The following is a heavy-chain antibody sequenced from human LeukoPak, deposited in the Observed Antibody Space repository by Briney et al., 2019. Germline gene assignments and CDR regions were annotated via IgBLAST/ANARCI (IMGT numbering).Heavy chain of an antibody. V-gene: IGHV4-59*08. CDR2: IYSSGST. CDR1: GGSISGYY. D-gene: IGHD3-16*01. Sequence: SETLSLTCTVSGGSISGYYWSWIRQPPGKGLEWIGYIYSSGSTNYNPSLKSRITISLDTSKNQFSLNLNSVTAADTAVYYCARHYVFVSGGSSFDYWGQGTLVTVS. J-gene: IGHJ4*02. CDR3: ARHYVFVSGGSSFDY.